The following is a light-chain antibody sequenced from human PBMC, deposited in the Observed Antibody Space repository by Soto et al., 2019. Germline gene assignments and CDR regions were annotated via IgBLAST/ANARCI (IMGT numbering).Light chain of an antibody. Sequence: EIVLTQSPGTLSLSPGERATLSCRASQSVSSSYLAWYQQKPGQAPRLLIYGASSRATGIQDRFSGSGSGTGFTTIISRQEADDLADYYCQQYGRPPNTLGQGTKLEIK. CDR1: QSVSSSY. J-gene: IGKJ2*01. CDR2: GAS. V-gene: IGKV3-20*01. CDR3: QQYGRPPNT.